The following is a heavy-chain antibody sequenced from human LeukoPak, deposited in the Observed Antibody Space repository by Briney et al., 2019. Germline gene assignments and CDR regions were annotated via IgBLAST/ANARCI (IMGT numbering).Heavy chain of an antibody. Sequence: SETLSLTCTVSGGSISSYYWSWIRQPPGKGLEWIGYIYTSGSTNYNPSLKSRVTISVDTSKNQFSLKLSSVTAADTAVYYCARHLTPPKDIVVVPAFDIWGQGTMVTVSS. D-gene: IGHD2-2*01. CDR2: IYTSGST. CDR1: GGSISSYY. V-gene: IGHV4-4*09. CDR3: ARHLTPPKDIVVVPAFDI. J-gene: IGHJ3*02.